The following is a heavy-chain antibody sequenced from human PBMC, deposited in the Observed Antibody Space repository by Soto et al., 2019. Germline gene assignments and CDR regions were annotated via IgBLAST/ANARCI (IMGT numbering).Heavy chain of an antibody. CDR1: GGSISTNW. V-gene: IGHV4-4*02. Sequence: QVQLQESGPGLLKPSGTLSLTCAVSGGSISTNWWSWVRQPSGKGLEWIGEIYHSGATNYNPSLKNRVTMSVDKSQNHLSLNLNSVTAADTAVYYCARHIAVSGTRGFDFWGHGTLVTVSS. CDR2: IYHSGAT. J-gene: IGHJ4*01. D-gene: IGHD6-19*01. CDR3: ARHIAVSGTRGFDF.